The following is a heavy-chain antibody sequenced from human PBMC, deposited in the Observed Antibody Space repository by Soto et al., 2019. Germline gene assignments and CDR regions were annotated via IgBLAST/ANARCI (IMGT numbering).Heavy chain of an antibody. J-gene: IGHJ5*02. D-gene: IGHD2-21*02. CDR3: ARHPSDFWFDP. V-gene: IGHV4-39*01. CDR2: IYYSGST. Sequence: QLQLQESGPGRVKPSETLSLTCSVSGGSISCSSYFWGWIRHPPGKGLEWIGSIYYSGSTYYNPSLKSRVTVSVDTSKNQFSLKLSSVTAADTAVYYCARHPSDFWFDPWGQGTLVTVSS. CDR1: GGSISCSSYF.